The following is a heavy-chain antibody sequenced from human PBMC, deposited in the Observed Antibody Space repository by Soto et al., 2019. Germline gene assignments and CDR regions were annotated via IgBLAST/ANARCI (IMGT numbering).Heavy chain of an antibody. CDR1: GGTFSSYA. CDR3: ARGITMVRGVIITQGFYY. V-gene: IGHV1-69*06. D-gene: IGHD3-10*01. CDR2: IVPIVDTS. Sequence: SVKVSCKTSGGTFSSYAISWVRQAPGQGLEWMGGIVPIVDTSTYAQKFQGRVTITADKSTSTAYMELSSLRSEDTAVYYCARGITMVRGVIITQGFYYWGQGTLVTVSS. J-gene: IGHJ4*02.